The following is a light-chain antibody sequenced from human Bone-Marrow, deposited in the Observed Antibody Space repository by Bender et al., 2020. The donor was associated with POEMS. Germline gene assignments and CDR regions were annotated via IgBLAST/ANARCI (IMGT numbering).Light chain of an antibody. V-gene: IGLV1-44*01. J-gene: IGLJ3*02. Sequence: QSVLTQPPSASGTPGQRVTTSCSRASSNIGAHVVNCYQHLPGTAPKLLIYSSHRRPSEVPARFSASKSGNSAPLTISGLQSEDEADYYCSTYASTYTWVFGGGTKLPVL. CDR3: STYASTYTWV. CDR2: SSH. CDR1: SSNIGAHV.